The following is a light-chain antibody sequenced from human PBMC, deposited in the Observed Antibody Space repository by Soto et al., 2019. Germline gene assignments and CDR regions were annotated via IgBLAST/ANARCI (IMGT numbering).Light chain of an antibody. CDR3: TSYAGNDTPVL. Sequence: QSALTQPPSASGSPGQSVTISCTGTSSDVGDYDYVSWYQQHPGKAPKLLIFEVNKRPSVVPNRFSGSKSGNTASLTVSGLQAEDEAHYYCTSYAGNDTPVLFGGGTKLTVL. J-gene: IGLJ2*01. CDR2: EVN. V-gene: IGLV2-8*01. CDR1: SSDVGDYDY.